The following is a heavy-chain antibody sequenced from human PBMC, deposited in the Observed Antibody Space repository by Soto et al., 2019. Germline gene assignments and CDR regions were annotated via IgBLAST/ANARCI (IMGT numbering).Heavy chain of an antibody. CDR3: ARHVRRGVTLENAFDI. Sequence: SETLSLTCSVSGGSISSGDYYWRWIRQPPGKGLEWIGSIYYSGSTYYTPSLKSRVTISVDTSENQFSLKLSSVTAADTAVYYCARHVRRGVTLENAFDIWGQGTMVTVSS. CDR1: GGSISSGDYY. J-gene: IGHJ3*02. V-gene: IGHV4-39*01. D-gene: IGHD2-21*02. CDR2: IYYSGST.